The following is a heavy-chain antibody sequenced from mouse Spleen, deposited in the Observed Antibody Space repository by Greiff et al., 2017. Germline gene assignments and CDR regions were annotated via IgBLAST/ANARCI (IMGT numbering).Heavy chain of an antibody. CDR1: GFNIKDDY. D-gene: IGHD3-1*01. CDR3: TTRGAFAY. CDR2: IDPENGDT. V-gene: IGHV14-4*01. J-gene: IGHJ3*01. Sequence: VQLKESGAELVRPGASVKLSCTASGFNIKDDYMHWMKQRPEQGLEWIGWIDPENGDTEYASKFQGKATITADTSSNTAYLQLSSLTSEDTAVYYCTTRGAFAYWGQGTLVTVSA.